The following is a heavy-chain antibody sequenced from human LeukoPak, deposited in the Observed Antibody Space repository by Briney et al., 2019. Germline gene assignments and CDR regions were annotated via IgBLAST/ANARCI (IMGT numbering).Heavy chain of an antibody. Sequence: PGGSLRLSCAASGFNFSIYSMNWVRQAAGKGLEWVSYISSTSSTIYYADSVKGRFTISRDNAKNSLYLQMNSLRAEDTAVYYCARDRMVRGIIPDWFDPWGQGTLVTVSS. V-gene: IGHV3-48*01. CDR2: ISSTSSTI. CDR3: ARDRMVRGIIPDWFDP. D-gene: IGHD3-10*01. J-gene: IGHJ5*02. CDR1: GFNFSIYS.